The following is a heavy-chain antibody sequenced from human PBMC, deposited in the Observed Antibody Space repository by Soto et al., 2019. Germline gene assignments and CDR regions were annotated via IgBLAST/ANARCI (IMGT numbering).Heavy chain of an antibody. CDR1: GFTFSSYA. CDR3: AQDYYDSSGYSYREPWWDH. CDR2: ISRSGGST. D-gene: IGHD3-22*01. V-gene: IGHV3-23*01. Sequence: PGGSLRLSCAASGFTFSSYAMSWVRQPPGKGLEWVSAISRSGGSTYYADPVKGRFTISRDNSKNTLYLQMDSLRAEDTAVYYCAQDYYDSSGYSYREPWWDHWGQGTLVTVSS. J-gene: IGHJ5*02.